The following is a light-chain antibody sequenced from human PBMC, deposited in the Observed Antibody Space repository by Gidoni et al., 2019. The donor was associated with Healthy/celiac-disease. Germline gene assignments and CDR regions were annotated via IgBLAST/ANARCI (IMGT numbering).Light chain of an antibody. V-gene: IGKV3-20*01. J-gene: IGKJ1*01. Sequence: EIVLTQSPGPLSLSPGERATLSCRASQSVSSSYLAWYQQKPGQAPRLLIYGASSRATGIPDRFSGSGSETDFTLTSSRLEPEDFAVYYCQQYGSSSWTFXQXTKVEIK. CDR3: QQYGSSSWT. CDR2: GAS. CDR1: QSVSSSY.